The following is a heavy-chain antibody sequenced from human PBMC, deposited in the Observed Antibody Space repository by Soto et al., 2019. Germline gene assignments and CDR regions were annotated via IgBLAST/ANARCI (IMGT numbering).Heavy chain of an antibody. J-gene: IGHJ5*02. V-gene: IGHV3-7*01. Sequence: PWGSLLLSCTASGFTFSSYSMSWVRQAPGKGLDWVANIGKDGSQRNYVDSVKGRFTISRDKAENSLYLQMNSLRAEDTAIYYCASARHIGPWGQGTLVTVSS. CDR2: IGKDGSQR. D-gene: IGHD2-21*01. CDR1: GFTFSSYS. CDR3: ASARHIGP.